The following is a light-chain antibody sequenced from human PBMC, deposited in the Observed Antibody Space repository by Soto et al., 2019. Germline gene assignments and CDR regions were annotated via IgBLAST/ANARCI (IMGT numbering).Light chain of an antibody. V-gene: IGLV2-14*01. CDR2: EVS. J-gene: IGLJ3*02. CDR3: SSYTTSRTWV. Sequence: QSALTQPASVSGSPGQSITISCTGSSSDAGDYTYVAWYQQHPGKAPKVMIYEVSNRPSGVSNRFSGSKSGNTASLTISGLQAEDEADYYCSSYTTSRTWVFGGGTQLTVL. CDR1: SSDAGDYTY.